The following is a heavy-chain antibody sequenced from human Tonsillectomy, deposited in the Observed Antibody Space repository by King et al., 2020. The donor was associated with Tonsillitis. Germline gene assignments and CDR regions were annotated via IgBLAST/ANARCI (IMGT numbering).Heavy chain of an antibody. V-gene: IGHV1-69*01. CDR1: GGTFSSYA. J-gene: IGHJ6*02. D-gene: IGHD6-19*01. Sequence: QLVQSGAEVKKPGSSVKVSCKASGGTFSSYAISWVRQAPGQGLEWMGGIIPIFGTANYAQKFQGRVTITADESTSTAYMELSSLRSEDTAVYYCAREIRGQWLVSKYYYYGMDVWGQGTTVTVSS. CDR2: IIPIFGTA. CDR3: AREIRGQWLVSKYYYYGMDV.